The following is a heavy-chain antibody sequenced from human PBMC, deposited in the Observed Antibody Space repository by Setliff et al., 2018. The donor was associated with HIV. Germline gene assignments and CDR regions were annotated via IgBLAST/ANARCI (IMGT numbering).Heavy chain of an antibody. CDR1: GESFRGHF. CDR2: IRHSGNT. Sequence: SETLSLTCVVNGESFRGHFWTWIRQIPGKGLQWIGEIRHSGNTNYNPSLKSRVTISVDTANNQFFLKLTSVTAADTAVYYCARGDHRIISAAGSGWFDPWGQGTLVTVSS. J-gene: IGHJ5*02. D-gene: IGHD6-13*01. V-gene: IGHV4-34*01. CDR3: ARGDHRIISAAGSGWFDP.